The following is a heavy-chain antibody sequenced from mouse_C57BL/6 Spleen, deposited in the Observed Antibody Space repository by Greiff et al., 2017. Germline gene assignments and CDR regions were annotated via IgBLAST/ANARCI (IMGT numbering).Heavy chain of an antibody. Sequence: QVQLQQSGAELVKPGASVKLSCKASGYTFTSYWMHWVKQRPGQGLEWIGMIHPNSGSTNYNEKFKSKATLTVDKSSSTAYMQLSSLTSEDSAVYYCARGDYYGSSSFMDYWGQGTSVTVSS. V-gene: IGHV1-64*01. CDR1: GYTFTSYW. CDR2: IHPNSGST. J-gene: IGHJ4*01. CDR3: ARGDYYGSSSFMDY. D-gene: IGHD1-1*01.